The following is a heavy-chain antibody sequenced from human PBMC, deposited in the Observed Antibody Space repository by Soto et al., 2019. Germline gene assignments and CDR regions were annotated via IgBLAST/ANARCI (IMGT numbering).Heavy chain of an antibody. CDR2: ISGNGSST. V-gene: IGHV3-23*01. CDR1: GFTVSSNY. Sequence: GGSLRLSCAASGFTVSSNYMSWVRQAPGKGLEWVSAISGNGSSTYYADSVKGRFTISRDNSKNTLYLQMNSLRAEDTAVYYCAKANIVVVEAADFDYWGQGTLVTVSS. D-gene: IGHD2-15*01. J-gene: IGHJ4*02. CDR3: AKANIVVVEAADFDY.